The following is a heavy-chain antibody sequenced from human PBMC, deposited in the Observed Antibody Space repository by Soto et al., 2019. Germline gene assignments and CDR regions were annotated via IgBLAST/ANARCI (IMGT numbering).Heavy chain of an antibody. CDR1: GFTFSSYQ. CDR3: ASLPHDPRGH. D-gene: IGHD2-15*01. CDR2: ISSSGNTI. J-gene: IGHJ4*01. Sequence: SCVASGFTFSSYQMYWVRQAPGKGLEWVSLISSSGNTIKYADSVKGRFTISRDNAKNSLHLQMDSLRVEDTALYYCASLPHDPRGHWGHGTLVTVSS. V-gene: IGHV3-48*03.